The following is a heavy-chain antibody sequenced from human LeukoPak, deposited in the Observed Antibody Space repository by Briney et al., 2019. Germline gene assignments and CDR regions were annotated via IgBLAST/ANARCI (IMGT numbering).Heavy chain of an antibody. J-gene: IGHJ5*02. CDR1: GFTFSSYA. D-gene: IGHD6-13*01. Sequence: GGSLRLSCAASGFTFSSYAMSWVRQAPGKGLEWVSAISGSGGSTYYADSVKGRFTISRVNSKNTLYLQMNSLRAEDTAVYYCAKSPKGSSSFGWFDPWGQGTLVTVSS. CDR3: AKSPKGSSSFGWFDP. CDR2: ISGSGGST. V-gene: IGHV3-23*01.